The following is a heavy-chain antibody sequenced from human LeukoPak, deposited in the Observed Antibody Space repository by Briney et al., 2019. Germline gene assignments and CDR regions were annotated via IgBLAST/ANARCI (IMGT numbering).Heavy chain of an antibody. CDR3: AKGGRGTYYYDSSGYYYVWSAFDI. D-gene: IGHD3-22*01. Sequence: PGGSLRLSCAASGFTFSSYAMSWVRRAPGKGLEWVSAISGSGGSTYYADSVKGRFTISRDNSKNTLYLQMNSLRAEDTAVYYCAKGGRGTYYYDSSGYYYVWSAFDIWGQGTMVTVSS. J-gene: IGHJ3*02. V-gene: IGHV3-23*01. CDR2: ISGSGGST. CDR1: GFTFSSYA.